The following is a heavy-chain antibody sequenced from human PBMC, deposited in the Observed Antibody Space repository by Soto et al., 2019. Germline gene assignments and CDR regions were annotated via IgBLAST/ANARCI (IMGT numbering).Heavy chain of an antibody. CDR2: INAGNGNT. V-gene: IGHV1-3*01. Sequence: ASGKVSCKASGYTFTSYAMHWVRQAPGQRLEWMGWINAGNGNTKYSQKFQGRVTITRDTSASTAYMELSSLRSEDTAVYYCARTVGYYYGMDVWGQGTTVTVSS. CDR1: GYTFTSYA. CDR3: ARTVGYYYGMDV. J-gene: IGHJ6*02. D-gene: IGHD4-17*01.